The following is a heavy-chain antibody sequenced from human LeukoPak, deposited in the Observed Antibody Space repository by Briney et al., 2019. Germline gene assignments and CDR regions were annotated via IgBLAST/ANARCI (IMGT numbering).Heavy chain of an antibody. CDR1: GYTFTGYY. V-gene: IGHV1-46*01. Sequence: ASVKVSCKASGYTFTGYYMHWVRQAPGQGLEWMGMIYPRDGSTSYAQRFQDRVTVTRDTSTSTVHMELSGLRSEDTAVYYCARDQEGFDYWGQGTLVTVSS. CDR2: IYPRDGST. CDR3: ARDQEGFDY. J-gene: IGHJ4*02.